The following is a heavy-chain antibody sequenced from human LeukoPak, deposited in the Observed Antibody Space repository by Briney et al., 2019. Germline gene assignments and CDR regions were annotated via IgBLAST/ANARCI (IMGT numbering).Heavy chain of an antibody. D-gene: IGHD3-22*01. V-gene: IGHV1-24*01. J-gene: IGHJ4*02. CDR1: GYTLTELA. Sequence: ASVKVSCKVSGYTLTELAMHWVRQAPGKGLEWMGGFDPEDGETIYAQKFQGRVTMTEDTSTDTAYMELSSLRSEDTAVYYCATVSTYYYDSSGYKLPDWWGKGTLVTVSS. CDR3: ATVSTYYYDSSGYKLPDW. CDR2: FDPEDGET.